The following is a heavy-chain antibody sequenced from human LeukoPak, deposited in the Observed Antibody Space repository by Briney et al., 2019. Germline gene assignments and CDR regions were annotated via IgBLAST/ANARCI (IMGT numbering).Heavy chain of an antibody. CDR1: GFTFSSYG. J-gene: IGHJ4*02. D-gene: IGHD2-2*01. V-gene: IGHV3-33*01. CDR2: IWSDGSNK. Sequence: GGSLRLSCAASGFTFSSYGMHWVRQAPGKGLEWVAVIWSDGSNKYYADSVKGRFTISRDNSKNTLYLQMNSLRAEDTAVYYCARDLEYCSSTSCYVRGFDYWGQGTLVTVSS. CDR3: ARDLEYCSSTSCYVRGFDY.